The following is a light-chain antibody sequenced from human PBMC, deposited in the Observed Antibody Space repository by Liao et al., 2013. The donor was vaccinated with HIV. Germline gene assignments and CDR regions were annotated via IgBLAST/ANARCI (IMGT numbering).Light chain of an antibody. J-gene: IGLJ2*01. CDR3: QAWDSRADVV. CDR1: ILAKKY. Sequence: SYELTQPSSVSVSPGQTARITCSGDILAKKYSRWFQQKPGQVPVVVIYKDSERPSGIPERFSGSYSGNTATVTISGTQVMDEADYFCQAWDSRADVVFGGGTKLTVL. CDR2: KDS. V-gene: IGLV3-27*01.